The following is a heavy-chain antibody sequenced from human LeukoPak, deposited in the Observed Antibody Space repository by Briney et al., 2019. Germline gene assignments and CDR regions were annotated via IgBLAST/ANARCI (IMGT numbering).Heavy chain of an antibody. Sequence: GGSLRLSCVASGFTFSNYAMSWVRQAPGKGLEWVANIKQDGSEKYYVDSVKGRFTISRDNAKNSLYLQMNSLRAEDTAVYYCARGKWLRFPFDYWGQGTLVTVSS. CDR3: ARGKWLRFPFDY. J-gene: IGHJ4*02. D-gene: IGHD5-12*01. CDR2: IKQDGSEK. CDR1: GFTFSNYA. V-gene: IGHV3-7*01.